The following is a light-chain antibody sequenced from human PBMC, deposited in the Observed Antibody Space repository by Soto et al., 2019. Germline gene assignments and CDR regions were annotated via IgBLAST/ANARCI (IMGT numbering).Light chain of an antibody. CDR3: RQYNNWHWT. J-gene: IGKJ1*01. CDR1: QSVSSN. CDR2: GAS. V-gene: IGKV3-15*01. Sequence: EIVMTQSPATLSVSPGETATLSCRASQSVSSNLAWYQQKPGQAPRLLMYGASTRATGIPARFSGSGSGTEFTLTISSLQSEDFAVYYCRQYNNWHWTFGQGTKVEIK.